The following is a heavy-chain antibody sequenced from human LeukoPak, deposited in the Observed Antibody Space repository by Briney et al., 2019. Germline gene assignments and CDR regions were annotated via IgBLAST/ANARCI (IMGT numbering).Heavy chain of an antibody. V-gene: IGHV4-4*02. Sequence: SETLSLTCAVSGGSISSSNWWSWVRQPPGKGLEWIGEIYHSGSTNYNPSLKSRVTISVDTSKNQFSLKLSSVTAADTAVYYCARERYSSSYYYYYYMDVWGKGTTVTVSS. D-gene: IGHD6-13*01. CDR2: IYHSGST. J-gene: IGHJ6*03. CDR3: ARERYSSSYYYYYYMDV. CDR1: GGSISSSNW.